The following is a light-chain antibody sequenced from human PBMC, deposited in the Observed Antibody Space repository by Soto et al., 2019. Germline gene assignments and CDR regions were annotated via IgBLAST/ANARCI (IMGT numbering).Light chain of an antibody. CDR1: SSEIGGYNY. V-gene: IGLV2-14*01. J-gene: IGLJ1*01. CDR3: SSFTSRHTYV. CDR2: DVS. Sequence: QSALTQPASVSGSPGQSTTISCTGTSSEIGGYNYVSWYQQLPGEAPKLIIYDVSDRPSGVSTRCSGSKSGNTASLTISGLQAEDESDYYCSSFTSRHTYVFGTGTKLTVL.